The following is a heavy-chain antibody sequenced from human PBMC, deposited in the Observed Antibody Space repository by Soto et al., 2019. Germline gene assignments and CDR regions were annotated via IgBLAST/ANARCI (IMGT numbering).Heavy chain of an antibody. D-gene: IGHD3-3*01. J-gene: IGHJ6*03. CDR3: ARQEYYDFWSGYDHYYYYYYMDV. CDR1: GGSISSYY. V-gene: IGHV4-59*08. Sequence: SETLSLTCTVSGGSISSYYWSWIRQPPGKGLEWIGYIYYSGSTNYNPSLKSRVTISVDTSKNQFSLKLSSVTAADTAVYYCARQEYYDFWSGYDHYYYYYYMDVWGKGTTVTVSS. CDR2: IYYSGST.